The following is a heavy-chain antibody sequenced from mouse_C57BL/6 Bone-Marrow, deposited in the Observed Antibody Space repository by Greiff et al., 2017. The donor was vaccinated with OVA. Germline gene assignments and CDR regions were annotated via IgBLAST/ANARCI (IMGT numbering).Heavy chain of an antibody. D-gene: IGHD1-1*01. Sequence: EVMLVESGGGLVQPGGSLKLSCAASGFTFSDYYMYWVRQTPEKRLEWVAYISNGGGSTYYPDTVKGRFTISRDNAKNTLYLQMSRLKSEDTAMYYCARSPYYYGSMDYWGQGTSVTVSS. V-gene: IGHV5-12*01. J-gene: IGHJ4*01. CDR3: ARSPYYYGSMDY. CDR1: GFTFSDYY. CDR2: ISNGGGST.